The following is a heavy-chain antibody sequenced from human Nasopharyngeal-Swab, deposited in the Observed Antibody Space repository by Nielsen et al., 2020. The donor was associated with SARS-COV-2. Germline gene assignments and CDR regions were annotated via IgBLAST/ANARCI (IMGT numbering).Heavy chain of an antibody. J-gene: IGHJ3*02. CDR2: ISYDGSNK. CDR1: GFTSSSYG. V-gene: IGHV3-30*18. Sequence: GGSLRLSCAASGFTSSSYGMHWVRQAPGKGLEWVAVISYDGSNKYYADSVKGRFTISRDNSKNTLYLQMNSLRAEDTAVYYCAKGLAANDAFDIWGQGTMVTVSS. CDR3: AKGLAANDAFDI. D-gene: IGHD6-13*01.